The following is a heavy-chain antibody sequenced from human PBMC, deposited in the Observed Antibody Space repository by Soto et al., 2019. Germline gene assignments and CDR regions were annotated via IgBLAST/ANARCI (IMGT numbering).Heavy chain of an antibody. D-gene: IGHD5-12*01. CDR1: GFTFSSYA. Sequence: PSETLSLSCAASGFTFSSYAMSWVRQAPGKGLEWVSAISGSGGSTYYADSVKGRFTISRDNSKNTLYLQMNSLRAEDTAVYYCAKRLVDSRAYYGMDVWGQGTTVTV. J-gene: IGHJ6*02. CDR3: AKRLVDSRAYYGMDV. CDR2: ISGSGGST. V-gene: IGHV3-23*01.